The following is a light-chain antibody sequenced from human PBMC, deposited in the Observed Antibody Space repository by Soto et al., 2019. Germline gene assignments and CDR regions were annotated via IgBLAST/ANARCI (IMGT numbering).Light chain of an antibody. CDR3: VSCDSSVSAYV. CDR2: DDN. CDR1: SANIGGNS. V-gene: IGLV1-51*01. J-gene: IGLJ1*01. Sequence: QSLLTQPPSVSAAPGQKVTISCSGSSANIGGNSVSWYQQLPGTAPTLLIYDDNKRPSGIPDRFSGSKSGTSATPGIVGIQTGDEAYEYCVSCDSSVSAYVFATGPKPTVL.